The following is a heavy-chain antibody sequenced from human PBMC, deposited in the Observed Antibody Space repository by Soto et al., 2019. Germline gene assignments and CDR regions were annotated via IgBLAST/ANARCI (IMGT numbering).Heavy chain of an antibody. J-gene: IGHJ4*02. V-gene: IGHV2-5*01. CDR3: AHRIAAPGRTLDH. D-gene: IGHD6-13*01. CDR1: GFSLRTDAVG. Sequence: QITLKESGPTLVRPTQTLTLTCTVSGFSLRTDAVGVACIRQSPGKALEGLGIIYWNGEKRYKSSLQTRLTITRDTSKNQVVLTMTDMAPLDTATYFCAHRIAAPGRTLDHWGQGVLVTVSS. CDR2: IYWNGEK.